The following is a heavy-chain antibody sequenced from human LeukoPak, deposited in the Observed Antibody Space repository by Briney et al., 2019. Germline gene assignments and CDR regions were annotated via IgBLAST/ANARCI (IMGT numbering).Heavy chain of an antibody. CDR1: GYTFTSYG. Sequence: ASVKVSCKASGYTFTSYGISWVRQAPGQGLEWMGWISAYNGNTNYAQKFQGRVTMTEDTSTDTAYMELSSLRSEDTAVYYCATFTTTYYYDSSGYYPDWGQGTLVTVSS. D-gene: IGHD3-22*01. V-gene: IGHV1-18*01. CDR3: ATFTTTYYYDSSGYYPD. CDR2: ISAYNGNT. J-gene: IGHJ4*02.